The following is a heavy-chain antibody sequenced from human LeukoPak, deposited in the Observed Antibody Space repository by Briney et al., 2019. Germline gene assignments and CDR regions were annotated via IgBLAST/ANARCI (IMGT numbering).Heavy chain of an antibody. CDR3: ARGLLDYGDLFDY. CDR2: TYYRSKWYN. J-gene: IGHJ4*02. V-gene: IGHV6-1*01. CDR1: GDSVSSNSAA. Sequence: SQTLSLTCVISGDSVSSNSAAWNWIRQSPSRGLQWLGRTYYRSKWYNDYAVSVRSRITINPDTSKNQFSLKLSSVTAADTAVYYCARGLLDYGDLFDYWGQGTLVTVSS. D-gene: IGHD4-17*01.